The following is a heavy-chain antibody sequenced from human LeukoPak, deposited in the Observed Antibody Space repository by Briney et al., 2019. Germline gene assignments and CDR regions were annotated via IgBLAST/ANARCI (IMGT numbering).Heavy chain of an antibody. D-gene: IGHD3-10*01. CDR2: INSDGSST. J-gene: IGHJ6*02. Sequence: PGGSLRLSCAASGFTFSSYAMHWVRQAPGKGLVWVSRINSDGSSTSYADSVKGRFTISRDNAKNTLYLQMNSLGAEDTAVYYCARDSYMVRGVISAGMDVWGQGTTVTVSS. CDR3: ARDSYMVRGVISAGMDV. V-gene: IGHV3-74*01. CDR1: GFTFSSYA.